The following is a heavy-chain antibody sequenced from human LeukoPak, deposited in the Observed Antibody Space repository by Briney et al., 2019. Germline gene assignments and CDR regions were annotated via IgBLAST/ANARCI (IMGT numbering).Heavy chain of an antibody. CDR2: IYPGDSDT. V-gene: IGHV5-51*01. CDR1: GYSFTSYW. Sequence: VGSLKISCKGSGYSFTSYWIGWVRQMPGKGLEWMGIIYPGDSDTTYSPSFQGQVTISADKSISTAYLQWSSLKASDTAMYYCARRDGYCSSTSCYADYYYGMDVWGQGTTVTVSS. CDR3: ARRDGYCSSTSCYADYYYGMDV. J-gene: IGHJ6*02. D-gene: IGHD2-2*01.